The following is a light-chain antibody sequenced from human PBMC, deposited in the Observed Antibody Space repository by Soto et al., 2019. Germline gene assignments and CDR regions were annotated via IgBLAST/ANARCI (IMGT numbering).Light chain of an antibody. CDR2: DAS. V-gene: IGKV3-11*01. Sequence: EIVLTQSPGTLSLSPGERATLSCRASQSISSNFLAWYQQKPGRAPRLLIFDASNRATGIPARFSGSGSGTDFTLTISSLEPEDFAVYYCQQHSNWPPITFGQGTRLEIK. CDR3: QQHSNWPPIT. J-gene: IGKJ5*01. CDR1: QSISSN.